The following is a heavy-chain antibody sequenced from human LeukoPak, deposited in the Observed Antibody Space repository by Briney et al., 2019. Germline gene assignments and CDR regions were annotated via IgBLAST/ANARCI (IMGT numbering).Heavy chain of an antibody. J-gene: IGHJ5*02. CDR1: GGSISSGGYH. D-gene: IGHD3-3*01. CDR2: IYYSGST. CDR3: ARQGDFWSGYYGGNWFDP. V-gene: IGHV4-31*03. Sequence: SETLSLTCTVSGGSISSGGYHWSWIRQHPGKGLEWIGYIYYSGSTYYNPSLKSRVTISVDTSKNQFSLKLSSVTAADTAVYYCARQGDFWSGYYGGNWFDPWGQGTLVTVSS.